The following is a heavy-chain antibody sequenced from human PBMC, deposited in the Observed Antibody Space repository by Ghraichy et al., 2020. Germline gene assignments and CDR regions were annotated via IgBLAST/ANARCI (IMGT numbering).Heavy chain of an antibody. J-gene: IGHJ6*03. CDR2: IYYSGST. CDR3: ARGDGIAADPNLPVPSADYYYYYYMDV. D-gene: IGHD6-13*01. CDR1: GGSISSYY. Sequence: SETLSLTCTVSGGSISSYYWSWIRQPPGKGLEWIGYIYYSGSTNYNPSLKSRVTISVDTSKNQFSLKLSSVTAADTAVYYCARGDGIAADPNLPVPSADYYYYYYMDVWGKGTTVTVSS. V-gene: IGHV4-59*01.